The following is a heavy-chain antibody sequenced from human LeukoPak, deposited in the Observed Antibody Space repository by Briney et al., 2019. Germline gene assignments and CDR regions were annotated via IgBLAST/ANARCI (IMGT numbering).Heavy chain of an antibody. D-gene: IGHD1-26*01. CDR1: GSSISSSY. CDR2: LHYSGST. V-gene: IGHV4-59*01. CDR3: ARRRSGNYWSEASYSFDY. J-gene: IGHJ4*02. Sequence: PSESLSLTCAVSGSSISSSYWNWIRQPPWKGLEWMGYLHYSGSTNYNPSLKSRITISVDTSKNQFSLKLSSVTAADTAVYYCARRRSGNYWSEASYSFDYWGQGALVTVSS.